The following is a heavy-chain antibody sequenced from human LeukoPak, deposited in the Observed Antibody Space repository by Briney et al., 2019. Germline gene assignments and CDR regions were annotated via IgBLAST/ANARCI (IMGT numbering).Heavy chain of an antibody. V-gene: IGHV1-46*01. Sequence: ASVKVSCKASGYTFTSYYMHWVRQAPGQGLEWMGIINPSGGSTSCVQKFQGRVTMTRDTSTSTVYMELSSLRSEDTAVYYCARDLYYYDSSGYYYGGGRLDYWGQGTLVTVSS. CDR3: ARDLYYYDSSGYYYGGGRLDY. J-gene: IGHJ4*02. CDR1: GYTFTSYY. CDR2: INPSGGST. D-gene: IGHD3-22*01.